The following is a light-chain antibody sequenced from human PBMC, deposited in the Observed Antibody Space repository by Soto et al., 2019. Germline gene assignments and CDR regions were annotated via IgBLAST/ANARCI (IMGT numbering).Light chain of an antibody. V-gene: IGLV1-44*01. CDR3: AAWDVSLNGHV. CDR2: TTN. J-gene: IGLJ1*01. Sequence: QSVLTQPHSASGTPGQRVTISCSGSSSNIGTSSVHWFQQLPGTAPKLLISTTNQRPSGVPERFSGSKSGTSASLAISGLQSDDEADYYCAAWDVSLNGHVFGTGTKVTVL. CDR1: SSNIGTSS.